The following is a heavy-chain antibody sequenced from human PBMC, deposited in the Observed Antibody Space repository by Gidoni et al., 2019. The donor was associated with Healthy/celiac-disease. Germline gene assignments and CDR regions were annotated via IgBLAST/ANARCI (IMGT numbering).Heavy chain of an antibody. D-gene: IGHD5-12*01. CDR2: IIPILGIA. Sequence: QVQLVQSGAEVTKPGSAVKVSCQASGSTFSSYAISWVRQAPGQGLEWMGRIIPILGIANYAQKFQGRVTITADKSTSTAYMELSSLRSEDTAVYYCARVNRDGYNFPYYYYMDVWGKGTTVTVSS. J-gene: IGHJ6*03. CDR1: GSTFSSYA. V-gene: IGHV1-69*04. CDR3: ARVNRDGYNFPYYYYMDV.